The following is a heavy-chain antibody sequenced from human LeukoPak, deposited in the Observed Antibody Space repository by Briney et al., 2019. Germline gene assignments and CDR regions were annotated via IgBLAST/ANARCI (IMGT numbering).Heavy chain of an antibody. CDR1: GGSISSYY. J-gene: IGHJ3*02. CDR2: IYYSGST. CDR3: AREVMGAVFTDDAFDI. V-gene: IGHV4-59*01. Sequence: SETLSLTCTVSGGSISSYYWSWIRQPPGKGLEWIGYIYYSGSTNYNPSLKSRVTISVDTSKNQLSLKLSSVTAADTAVYYCAREVMGAVFTDDAFDIWGQGTMVTVSS. D-gene: IGHD1-26*01.